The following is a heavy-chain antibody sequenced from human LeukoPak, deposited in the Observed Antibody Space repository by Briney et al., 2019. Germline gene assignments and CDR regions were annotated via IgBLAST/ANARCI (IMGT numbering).Heavy chain of an antibody. D-gene: IGHD6-19*01. Sequence: GGSLRLSCAAPGFTFSSYGMYWVRQAPGKGLEWLTVIWHDGSAEFYADSVRGRFSISRDDSKNTVYLQMTSLRAEDTALYYCAKDSRGGWSGYFDLWGQGTLVTVSS. CDR1: GFTFSSYG. J-gene: IGHJ4*02. V-gene: IGHV3-33*06. CDR2: IWHDGSAE. CDR3: AKDSRGGWSGYFDL.